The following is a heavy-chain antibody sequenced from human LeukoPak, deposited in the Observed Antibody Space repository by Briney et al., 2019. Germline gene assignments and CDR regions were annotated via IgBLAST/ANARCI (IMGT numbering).Heavy chain of an antibody. CDR3: ARAYYDSSGYYTTGGY. D-gene: IGHD3-22*01. V-gene: IGHV1-69*02. CDR2: IIPILGIA. Sequence: SVKVSCKASGGTFSSYTISWVRQAPGQGLEWMGRIIPILGIANYAQKFQGRVTITADKSTSTAHMELSSLRSEDTAVYYCARAYYDSSGYYTTGGYWGQGTLVTVSS. J-gene: IGHJ4*02. CDR1: GGTFSSYT.